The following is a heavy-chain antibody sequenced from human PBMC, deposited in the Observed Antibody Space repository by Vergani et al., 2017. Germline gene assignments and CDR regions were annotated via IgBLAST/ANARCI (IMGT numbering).Heavy chain of an antibody. CDR3: ARRGGGWGLLFDP. Sequence: QVQLQESGPGLVKPSETLSLTCTVSGGSISSYYWSWIRQPPGKGLEWIGYIYYSGSTNYNPSLKSRVTISVDTSKNQFSLKLSSVTAADTAVYYCARRGGGWGLLFDPWGQGTLVTVSS. J-gene: IGHJ5*02. CDR1: GGSISSYY. CDR2: IYYSGST. V-gene: IGHV4-59*01. D-gene: IGHD6-19*01.